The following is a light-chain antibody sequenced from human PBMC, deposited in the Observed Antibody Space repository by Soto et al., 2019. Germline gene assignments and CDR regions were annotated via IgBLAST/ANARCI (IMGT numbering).Light chain of an antibody. J-gene: IGKJ4*01. CDR2: AAS. V-gene: IGKV1D-12*01. Sequence: DIQMTQSPSSVSASVGDRVTIACRASQVISSWLAWYQQKPGKAPKLLIYAASSLQGGVPSRFSGSGSGTDFTLTISSLQPEDFATNYCKQANNSPLTFGGGTKVELK. CDR1: QVISSW. CDR3: KQANNSPLT.